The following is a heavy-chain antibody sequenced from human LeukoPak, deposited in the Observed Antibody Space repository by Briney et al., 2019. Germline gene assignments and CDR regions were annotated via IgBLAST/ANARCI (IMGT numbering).Heavy chain of an antibody. CDR2: IKQDGSEK. Sequence: GGSLRLSCAASGFTFSSYWMSWVRQAPGKGLEWVANIKQDGSEKYYVDSVKGRFTISRDNAKNSLNLQMNSLRAEDTAVYYCARQSSGYDLGYWGQGTLVTVSS. D-gene: IGHD5-12*01. CDR3: ARQSSGYDLGY. CDR1: GFTFSSYW. V-gene: IGHV3-7*01. J-gene: IGHJ4*02.